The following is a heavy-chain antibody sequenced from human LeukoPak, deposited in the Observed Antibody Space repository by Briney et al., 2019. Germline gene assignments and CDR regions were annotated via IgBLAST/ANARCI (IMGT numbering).Heavy chain of an antibody. D-gene: IGHD5/OR15-5a*01. CDR1: GYTFTTFD. J-gene: IGHJ4*02. V-gene: IGHV1-8*01. CDR3: ATSRVRLYYFDL. Sequence: ASVKVSCKASGYTFTTFDINWVRQATGQGLEWMGWMNPNSGNTGYAQKFQGRVTMTRNTSISTAYMELSSLRSEDTAVYYCATSRVRLYYFDLWGQGTLVTVSS. CDR2: MNPNSGNT.